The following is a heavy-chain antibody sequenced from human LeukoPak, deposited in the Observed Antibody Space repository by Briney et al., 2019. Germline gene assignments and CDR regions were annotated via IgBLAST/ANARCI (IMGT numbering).Heavy chain of an antibody. Sequence: GGSLRLSCAASGFTFSSYGMHWVRQAPGKGLEWVAFIRYDGNNQYYADSVKGRFTISRDNSKNMLYLQMNSLRAEDTAVYYCATSGYSSSWYVSWGQGILVTASS. J-gene: IGHJ4*02. V-gene: IGHV3-30*02. CDR2: IRYDGNNQ. CDR1: GFTFSSYG. D-gene: IGHD6-13*01. CDR3: ATSGYSSSWYVS.